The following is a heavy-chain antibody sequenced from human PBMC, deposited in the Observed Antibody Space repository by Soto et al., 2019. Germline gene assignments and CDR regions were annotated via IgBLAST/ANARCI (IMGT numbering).Heavy chain of an antibody. Sequence: GGSLGLSCPPSGFTFSAYGMHWVRQAPGKGLEWVAAISHDGTNKYYGDSVRGRFTISRDNSKNTLYLQMNTLRNEDTAVYYCAKESRSSAVTATRVYGMDVWGQGTTVTVSS. D-gene: IGHD2-21*02. CDR1: GFTFSAYG. CDR3: AKESRSSAVTATRVYGMDV. V-gene: IGHV3-30*18. CDR2: ISHDGTNK. J-gene: IGHJ6*02.